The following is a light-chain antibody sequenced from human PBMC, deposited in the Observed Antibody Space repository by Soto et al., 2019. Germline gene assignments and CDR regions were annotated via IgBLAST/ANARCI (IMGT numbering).Light chain of an antibody. J-gene: IGKJ1*01. CDR1: QNISNY. Sequence: IQMTQSPSSLSASVGDRVTXTXRASQNISNYLNWYQQKPGKAPKLLIYAASSLQGGVPSRFSGSGSGTDFTLSISRLQPEDFATYFCQQCDSLPRTFGQGTKVEIK. CDR2: AAS. CDR3: QQCDSLPRT. V-gene: IGKV1-39*01.